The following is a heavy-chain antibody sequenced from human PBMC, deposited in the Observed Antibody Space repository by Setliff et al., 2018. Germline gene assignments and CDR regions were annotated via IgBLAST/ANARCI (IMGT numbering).Heavy chain of an antibody. CDR3: CSGSYLFVY. D-gene: IGHD1-26*01. V-gene: IGHV3-48*04. J-gene: IGHJ4*02. Sequence: GGSLRLSCAASGFTFSSYSMNWVRQAPGKGLEWVSYISSSSTIYYADSVKGRFTISRDNAKNSLYLQMNSLRAEDTAVYYCCSGSYLFVYWGQGSLVTVSS. CDR2: ISSSSTI. CDR1: GFTFSSYS.